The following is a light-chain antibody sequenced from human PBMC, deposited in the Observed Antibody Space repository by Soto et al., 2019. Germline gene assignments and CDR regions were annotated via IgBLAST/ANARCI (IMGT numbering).Light chain of an antibody. CDR3: QQYNNWPTWT. CDR1: QSISGY. CDR2: DAS. Sequence: DIQMTQSPSTLSASVGERVTITCRSSQSISGYLAWYQQKPGNAPKLLIYDASSLESGVPSRFSGSASGTEFTLTISSLQAEDSAVYFCQQYNNWPTWTFGQGTKVDI. J-gene: IGKJ1*01. V-gene: IGKV1-5*01.